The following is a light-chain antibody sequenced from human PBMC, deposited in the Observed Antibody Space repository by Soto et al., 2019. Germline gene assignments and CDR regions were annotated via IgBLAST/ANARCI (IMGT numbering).Light chain of an antibody. Sequence: DIQMTQSPSSLSASVGDRVTITCRASQSISSYLNWYQQKPGKAPKLLIYAASSLQSGVPSRFSGSGSGTDFTLTISSLQPDDFATYYCQQSYCTPTFGQGTQLEIK. J-gene: IGKJ2*01. V-gene: IGKV1-39*01. CDR2: AAS. CDR3: QQSYCTPT. CDR1: QSISSY.